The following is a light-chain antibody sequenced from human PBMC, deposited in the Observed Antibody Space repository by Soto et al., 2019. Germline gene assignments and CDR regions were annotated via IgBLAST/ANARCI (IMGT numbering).Light chain of an antibody. Sequence: EIPLTQSPSSLAASVGDRLTLTCRASRNVSIYLNWYQHKQGKGPTLLIHATSNLQIGVPSRFSGSGSGTEFTLTISSLEPEDFGTYYCHQSYKMPSFGQGTRLEIK. CDR3: HQSYKMPS. J-gene: IGKJ5*01. CDR2: ATS. V-gene: IGKV1-39*01. CDR1: RNVSIY.